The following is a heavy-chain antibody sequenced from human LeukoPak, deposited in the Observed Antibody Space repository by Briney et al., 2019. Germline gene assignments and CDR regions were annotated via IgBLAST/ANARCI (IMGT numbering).Heavy chain of an antibody. V-gene: IGHV1-18*01. D-gene: IGHD2-2*02. J-gene: IGHJ3*02. CDR3: ARAMEDIVVVPAAISDGNAFDI. CDR2: ISAYNGNT. Sequence: ASVKVSCKASGYTFTSYGISWVRQAPGQGLEWMGWISAYNGNTNYAQKLQGRVTMTTDTSTSTAYMELRSLRSDDTAVYYCARAMEDIVVVPAAISDGNAFDIWGQGTMVTVSS. CDR1: GYTFTSYG.